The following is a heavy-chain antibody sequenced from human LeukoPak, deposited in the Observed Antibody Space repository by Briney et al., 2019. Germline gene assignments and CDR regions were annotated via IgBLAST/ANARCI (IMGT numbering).Heavy chain of an antibody. J-gene: IGHJ5*02. Sequence: GASVKVSCKASGYTFTGYYMLWVRQAPGQGLEWMGWINPNSGGTNYAQKFQGRVTMTRDTSISTAYMELSRLRSDDTAVYYCARGVIAYSGSYQPNWFDPWGQGTLVTVSS. V-gene: IGHV1-2*02. CDR2: INPNSGGT. CDR3: ARGVIAYSGSYQPNWFDP. D-gene: IGHD1-26*01. CDR1: GYTFTGYY.